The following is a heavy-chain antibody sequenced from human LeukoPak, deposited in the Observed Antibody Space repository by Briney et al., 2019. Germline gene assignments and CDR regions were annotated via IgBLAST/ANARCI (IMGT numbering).Heavy chain of an antibody. CDR1: GFTFSSYS. D-gene: IGHD3-10*01. V-gene: IGHV3-21*04. Sequence: PGGSLRLSCAASGFTFSSYSMNWVRQAPGKGLEWVSSISSSSSYIYYADSVKGRFTISRDNAKNSLYLQMNSLRSEDTAVYYCARDFIMVRGVMSGWFDPWGQGTLVTVSS. J-gene: IGHJ5*02. CDR3: ARDFIMVRGVMSGWFDP. CDR2: ISSSSSYI.